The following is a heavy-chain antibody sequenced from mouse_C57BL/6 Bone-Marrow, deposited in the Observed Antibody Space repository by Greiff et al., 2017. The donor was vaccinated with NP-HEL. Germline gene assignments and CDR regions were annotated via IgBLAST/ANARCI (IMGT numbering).Heavy chain of an antibody. J-gene: IGHJ2*01. V-gene: IGHV1-26*01. Sequence: VQLQQSGPELVKPGASVKISCKASGYTFTDYYMNWVKQSHGKSLEWIGDINPNNGGTSYNQKFKGKATLTVDKSSSTAFMELRGLTSEDSAVYYCARGPITSVVGDYWGQGTTLTVSS. D-gene: IGHD1-1*01. CDR3: ARGPITSVVGDY. CDR2: INPNNGGT. CDR1: GYTFTDYY.